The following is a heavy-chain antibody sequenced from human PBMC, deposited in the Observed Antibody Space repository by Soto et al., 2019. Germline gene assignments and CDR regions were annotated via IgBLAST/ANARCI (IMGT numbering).Heavy chain of an antibody. J-gene: IGHJ4*02. CDR2: IIPVPGAA. D-gene: IGHD2-2*01. V-gene: IGHV1-69*01. Sequence: QVQLVQSGAEVKKPGSSVKVSCKASGGTFGSYAFSWVRQAPGQGLEWMGGIIPVPGAAHYAQKFQGRVTIAADESTSTAYMDLSSLSSQDTAVYYCATALGCRSTSCTLDYWGQGTRVIVSS. CDR1: GGTFGSYA. CDR3: ATALGCRSTSCTLDY.